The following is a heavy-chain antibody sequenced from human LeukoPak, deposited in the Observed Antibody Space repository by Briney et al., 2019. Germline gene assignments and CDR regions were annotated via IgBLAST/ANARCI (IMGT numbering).Heavy chain of an antibody. J-gene: IGHJ6*03. CDR3: ASGVTNVSKGSYYYYYMDV. D-gene: IGHD4-11*01. Sequence: ASVKVSCKASGYTFTGYYMHWVRQAPGQGLEWMGWINPNSGGTNYAQKFQGRVTMTRDTSISTAYMELSSLRSEDTAVYYCASGVTNVSKGSYYYYYMDVWGKGTTVTVSS. V-gene: IGHV1-2*02. CDR1: GYTFTGYY. CDR2: INPNSGGT.